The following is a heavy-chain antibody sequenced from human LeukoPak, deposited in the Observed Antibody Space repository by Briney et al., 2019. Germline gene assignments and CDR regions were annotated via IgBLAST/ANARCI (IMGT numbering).Heavy chain of an antibody. CDR3: ARSAAGLVWFDP. V-gene: IGHV3-48*01. D-gene: IGHD6-13*01. CDR1: GFPFSSYS. CDR2: ISSSGSTM. J-gene: IGHJ5*02. Sequence: GGSLRLSCAASGFPFSSYSMNWVRQAPGKGLEWVSYISSSGSTMYYADSVKGRFTISRDNAKNSLYLQMNSLRGEDMAVYYCARSAAGLVWFDPWGQGTLVTVSS.